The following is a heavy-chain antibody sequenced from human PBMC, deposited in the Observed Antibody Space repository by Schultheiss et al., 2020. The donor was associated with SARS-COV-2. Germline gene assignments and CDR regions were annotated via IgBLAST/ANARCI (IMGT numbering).Heavy chain of an antibody. V-gene: IGHV4-30-4*01. CDR1: GGSISSGDYY. CDR2: IYYSGST. J-gene: IGHJ4*02. CDR3: ARDLRYCSSTSCYHGAFDY. Sequence: SETLSLTCTVSGGSISSGDYYWSWIRQPPGKGLEWIGYIYYSGSTNYNPSLKSRVTISVDTSKNQFSLKLSSVTAADTAVYYCARDLRYCSSTSCYHGAFDYWGQGTLVTVSS. D-gene: IGHD2-2*01.